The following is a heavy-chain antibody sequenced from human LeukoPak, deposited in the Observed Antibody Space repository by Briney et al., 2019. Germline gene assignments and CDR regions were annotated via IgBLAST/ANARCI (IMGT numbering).Heavy chain of an antibody. J-gene: IGHJ4*02. CDR1: GGSISSSSYY. D-gene: IGHD6-13*01. CDR3: ARPVNKAAAGVDY. CDR2: IYYSGST. V-gene: IGHV4-39*01. Sequence: SETLSLTCTVSGGSISSSSYYWGWIRQPPGKGLEWIVSIYYSGSTYYNPSLKSRVTISVDTSKNQFSLKLSSVTAADTAVYYCARPVNKAAAGVDYWGQGTLVTVSS.